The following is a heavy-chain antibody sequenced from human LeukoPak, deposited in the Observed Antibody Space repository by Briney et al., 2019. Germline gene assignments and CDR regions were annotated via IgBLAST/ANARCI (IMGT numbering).Heavy chain of an antibody. CDR1: GGSFSGYY. V-gene: IGHV4-34*01. Sequence: SETLSLTCAVYGGSFSGYYWSWIRQPPGKGLEWIGEINHSGSTNYNPSLKSRVTISVDTSKNQFSLKLSSVTAADTAVYYCARAKSDILTGYMSFPYRHWGQGALVTVSS. J-gene: IGHJ1*01. CDR3: ARAKSDILTGYMSFPYRH. D-gene: IGHD3-9*01. CDR2: INHSGST.